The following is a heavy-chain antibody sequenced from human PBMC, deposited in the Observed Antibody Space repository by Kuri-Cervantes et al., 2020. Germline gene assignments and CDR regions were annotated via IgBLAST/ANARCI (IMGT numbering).Heavy chain of an antibody. CDR1: GFTFSSYA. CDR3: ARDDGVITMIVEDSHDAFDI. V-gene: IGHV3-30*03. J-gene: IGHJ3*02. D-gene: IGHD3-22*01. CDR2: ISYDGSNK. Sequence: GESLKISCAASGFTFSSYAMSWVRQTPGKGLEWVAVISYDGSNKYYADSVKGRFTISRDNAKNSLYLQMNSLRAEDTAVYYCARDDGVITMIVEDSHDAFDIWGQGTMVTVSS.